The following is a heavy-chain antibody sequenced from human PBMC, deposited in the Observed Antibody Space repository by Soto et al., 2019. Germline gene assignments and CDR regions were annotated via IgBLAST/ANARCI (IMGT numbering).Heavy chain of an antibody. V-gene: IGHV4-31*03. J-gene: IGHJ4*02. CDR3: AREGGIVGATAADY. D-gene: IGHD1-26*01. CDR2: IYYSGST. CDR1: GGSISSGGYY. Sequence: QVQLQESGPGLVKPSQTLSLTCPVSGGSISSGGYYWSWIRQHPGKGLEWIGYIYYSGSTYYNPSVKSRVTVXGXAXXTQCSLKLSSVTAADTAVYYCAREGGIVGATAADYWGQGTLVTVSS.